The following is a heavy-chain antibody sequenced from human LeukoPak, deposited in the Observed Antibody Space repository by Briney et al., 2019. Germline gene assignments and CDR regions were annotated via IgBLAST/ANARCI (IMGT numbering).Heavy chain of an antibody. D-gene: IGHD3-22*01. J-gene: IGHJ4*02. CDR1: GFTFDDYG. Sequence: GGSLRLSCAASGFTFDDYGMSWVRQAPGKGLEWVSGINWNGGSTGYADSVKGRFTISRDNAKNSLYVQMNSLRGEDTALYYCARASSYYDISGYQNFDYWGQGTLVNVSS. CDR2: INWNGGST. CDR3: ARASSYYDISGYQNFDY. V-gene: IGHV3-20*04.